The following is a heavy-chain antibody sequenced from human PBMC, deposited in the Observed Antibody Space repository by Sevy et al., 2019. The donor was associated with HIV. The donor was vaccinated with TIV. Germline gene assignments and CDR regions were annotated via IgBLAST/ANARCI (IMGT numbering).Heavy chain of an antibody. V-gene: IGHV1-8*01. CDR2: MNPNSGNT. D-gene: IGHD3-3*01. CDR3: ARLRFLEWLLAPYGMDV. Sequence: APVKVSCKASGYTFTSYDINWVRQATGQGLEWMGWMNPNSGNTGYAQKFQGRVTMTRNTSISTAYMELSSLRSEDTAVYYCARLRFLEWLLAPYGMDVWGQGTTVTVSS. CDR1: GYTFTSYD. J-gene: IGHJ6*02.